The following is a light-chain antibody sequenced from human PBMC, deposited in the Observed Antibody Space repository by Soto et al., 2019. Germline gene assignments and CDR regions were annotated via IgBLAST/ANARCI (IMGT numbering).Light chain of an antibody. CDR3: QSYDSSLSGSV. V-gene: IGLV1-40*01. CDR1: SSNIGAGYD. Sequence: QSALTQPPSVSRSPGQRVTISCTRSSSNIGAGYDVHWYQQLPGTAPKLLIYGNSNRPSGVPDRFSGSKSGTSASLAITGLQAEDEADYYCQSYDSSLSGSVFGGGTQLTVL. CDR2: GNS. J-gene: IGLJ2*01.